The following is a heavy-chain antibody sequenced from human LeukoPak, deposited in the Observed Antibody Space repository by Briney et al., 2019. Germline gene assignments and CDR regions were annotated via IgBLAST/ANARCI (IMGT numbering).Heavy chain of an antibody. CDR1: GGTFSSYA. J-gene: IGHJ5*02. Sequence: GASVKVSRKASGGTFSSYAISWVRQAPGQGLEWMGRIIPILGIANYAQKFQGRVTITADKSTSKRYMELSSQRSEDTAVYYCANAGHLDYFLRWFDPWGQGTLITVSS. V-gene: IGHV1-69*04. CDR3: ANAGHLDYFLRWFDP. D-gene: IGHD3/OR15-3a*01. CDR2: IIPILGIA.